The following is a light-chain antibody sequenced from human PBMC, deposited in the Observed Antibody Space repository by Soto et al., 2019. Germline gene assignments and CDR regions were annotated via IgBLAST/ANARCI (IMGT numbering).Light chain of an antibody. Sequence: EIVLTQSPATLSLSPGERATLSCRASQSINRHLAWYRQKPGQAPRLLIYDTSTRATGMPARFSGSGSGTEFTLTISSLQSEDFAVYYCQQYNAWPLFSFGQGTKVEIK. V-gene: IGKV3-15*01. CDR3: QQYNAWPLFS. CDR1: QSINRH. CDR2: DTS. J-gene: IGKJ2*03.